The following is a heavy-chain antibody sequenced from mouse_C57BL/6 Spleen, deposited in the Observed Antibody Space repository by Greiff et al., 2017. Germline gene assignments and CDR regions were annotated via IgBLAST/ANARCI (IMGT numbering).Heavy chain of an antibody. Sequence: VQLQQSGAELVKPGASVKLSCTASGFNIKDYYMHWVKQRTEQGLEWIGRIDPEDGETKYAPKFQGKATLTADTSSNTAYLQLSSLTSEDTAVYYCARGDGPLYAMDYWGQGTSVTVSS. CDR2: IDPEDGET. V-gene: IGHV14-2*01. CDR3: ARGDGPLYAMDY. D-gene: IGHD2-3*01. J-gene: IGHJ4*01. CDR1: GFNIKDYY.